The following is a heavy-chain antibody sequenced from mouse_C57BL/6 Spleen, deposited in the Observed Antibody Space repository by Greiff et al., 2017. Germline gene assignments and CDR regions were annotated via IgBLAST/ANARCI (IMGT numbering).Heavy chain of an antibody. V-gene: IGHV5-17*01. CDR1: GFTFSDYG. CDR3: ARPFYYGSPFDY. D-gene: IGHD1-1*01. J-gene: IGHJ2*01. CDR2: ISSGSSTI. Sequence: EVHLVESGGGLVKPGGSLKLSCAASGFTFSDYGMHWVRQAPEKGLEWVAYISSGSSTIYYADTVKGRFTISRDNAKNTLFLQMTSLRSEDTAMYYCARPFYYGSPFDYWGQGTTLTVSS.